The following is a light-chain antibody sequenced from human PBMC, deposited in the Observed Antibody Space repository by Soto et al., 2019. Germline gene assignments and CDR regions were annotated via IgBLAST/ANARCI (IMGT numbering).Light chain of an antibody. CDR1: RSASDW. J-gene: IGKJ1*01. Sequence: DIQMTQSPSTLSASVGDRVTITCRASRSASDWLAWYQQKPGKAPKLLIYDGSKLQSGVPSRFSGSVSGTDFTLTISRLEPEDFAVYYCQQYGSSGTFGQGTKWIS. CDR3: QQYGSSGT. CDR2: DGS. V-gene: IGKV1-5*01.